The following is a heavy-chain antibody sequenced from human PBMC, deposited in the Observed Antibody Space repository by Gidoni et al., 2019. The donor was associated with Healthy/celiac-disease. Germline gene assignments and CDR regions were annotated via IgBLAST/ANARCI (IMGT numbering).Heavy chain of an antibody. CDR3: ASEMVTADGRSTNNDY. J-gene: IGHJ4*02. D-gene: IGHD2-8*01. Sequence: QVQLVESGGGVVQPGRSLRLSCEASAFPFGSYGMHWVRQAPGKGLEWLAVRWYDGSNKYYADSVKGRFTISRDNSKNTLYLQMNSLRAEDTAVYYCASEMVTADGRSTNNDYWGQGTLVTVSS. CDR1: AFPFGSYG. V-gene: IGHV3-33*01. CDR2: RWYDGSNK.